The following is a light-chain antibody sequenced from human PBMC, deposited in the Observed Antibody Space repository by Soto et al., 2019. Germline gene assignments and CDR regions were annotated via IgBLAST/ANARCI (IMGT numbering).Light chain of an antibody. V-gene: IGLV2-14*01. CDR3: SSYTSTSTLV. J-gene: IGLJ2*01. Sequence: QSVLTQPASGSWSPGQSITISCTGTSSDVGGYNYVSWYQQHPGKAPKLMIYEVSNRPSGVSNRFSGSKSGLTASLTISGLQAEDETDYYCSSYTSTSTLVFGGGTKVTVL. CDR2: EVS. CDR1: SSDVGGYNY.